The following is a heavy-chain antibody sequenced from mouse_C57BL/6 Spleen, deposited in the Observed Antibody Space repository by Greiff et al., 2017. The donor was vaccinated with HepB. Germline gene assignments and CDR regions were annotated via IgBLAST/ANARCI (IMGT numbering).Heavy chain of an antibody. Sequence: EVKLVESGGGLVKPGGSLKLSCAASGFTFSDYGMHWVRQAPEKGLEWVAYISSGSSTIYYADTVKGRFTISRDNAKNTFFLQLTSLRSEDTAMYYCARCYCDYLCYAMDYWGQGTSVTVSS. CDR2: ISSGSSTI. V-gene: IGHV5-17*01. J-gene: IGHJ4*01. D-gene: IGHD2-4*01. CDR1: GFTFSDYG. CDR3: ARCYCDYLCYAMDY.